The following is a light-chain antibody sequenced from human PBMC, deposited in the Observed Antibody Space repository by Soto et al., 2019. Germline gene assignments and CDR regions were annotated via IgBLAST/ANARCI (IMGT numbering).Light chain of an antibody. CDR2: QAS. J-gene: IGKJ2*01. V-gene: IGKV1-5*03. Sequence: DIQMTQSPSTLSASVGDRVTITCRASQSIRTWLVWYQQKPGKAPKLLIYQASTLESGVPSRFSGSGYGTVFTLTISSLQPDDFATYYCQQYNSYSYTFGQGTKLEIK. CDR3: QQYNSYSYT. CDR1: QSIRTW.